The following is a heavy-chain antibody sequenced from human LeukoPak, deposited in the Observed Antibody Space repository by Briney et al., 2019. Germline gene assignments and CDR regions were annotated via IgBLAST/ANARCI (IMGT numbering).Heavy chain of an antibody. J-gene: IGHJ4*02. D-gene: IGHD3-9*01. CDR2: IYYSGST. CDR1: GGSISSGSYY. Sequence: SETLSLTCTVSGGSISSGSYYWSWIRQPPGKGLEWIGSIYYSGSTYYNPSLKSRVTISVDTSKNQFSLKLSSVTAADTAVYYCARVDYDILTGYPLPFDYWGQGTLVTVSS. V-gene: IGHV4-39*07. CDR3: ARVDYDILTGYPLPFDY.